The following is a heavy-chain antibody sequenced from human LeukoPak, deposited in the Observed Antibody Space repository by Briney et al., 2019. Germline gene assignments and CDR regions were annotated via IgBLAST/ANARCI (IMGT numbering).Heavy chain of an antibody. J-gene: IGHJ4*02. CDR2: INPNSGGT. CDR3: ARGGYSYAVDY. V-gene: IGHV1-2*02. CDR1: GYTFTVKY. D-gene: IGHD5-18*01. Sequence: ASVKVSCKASGYTFTVKYMHWVRQAAGQGLEWMGWINPNSGGTNYAQNFQGRVNMTRETCASTVYMELTGLTSDDTAVYFCARGGYSYAVDYWGQGTLVTVSS.